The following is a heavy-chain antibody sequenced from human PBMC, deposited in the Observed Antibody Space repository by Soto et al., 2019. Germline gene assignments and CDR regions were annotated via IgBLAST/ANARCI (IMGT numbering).Heavy chain of an antibody. D-gene: IGHD3-3*01. CDR1: GFTFTSSA. Sequence: GASVKVSCKASGFTFTSSAVQWVRQARGQRLEWMGWIVVGSGNTNYAQKLQGRVTMTTDTSTSTAYMELRSLRSDDTAVYYCARGDPWYDFWSGYYTGAFDIWGQGTMVTVSS. CDR3: ARGDPWYDFWSGYYTGAFDI. V-gene: IGHV1-58*01. J-gene: IGHJ3*02. CDR2: IVVGSGNT.